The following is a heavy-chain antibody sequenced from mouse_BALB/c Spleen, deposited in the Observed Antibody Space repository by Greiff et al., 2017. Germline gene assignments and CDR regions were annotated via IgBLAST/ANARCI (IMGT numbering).Heavy chain of an antibody. CDR2: INPSTGYT. V-gene: IGHV1-7*01. J-gene: IGHJ4*01. CDR3: ASYGNYAMDY. D-gene: IGHD2-1*01. Sequence: QVQLQQSGAELAKPGASVKMSCKASGYTFTSYWMHWVKQRPGQGLEWIGYINPSTGYTEYNQKFKDKATLTADKSSSTAYMQLSSLTSEDSAVYYCASYGNYAMDYWGQGTSVTVSS. CDR1: GYTFTSYW.